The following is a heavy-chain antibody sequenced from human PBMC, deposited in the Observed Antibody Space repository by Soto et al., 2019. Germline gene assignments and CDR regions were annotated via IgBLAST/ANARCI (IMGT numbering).Heavy chain of an antibody. D-gene: IGHD5-12*01. J-gene: IGHJ6*02. V-gene: IGHV3-30-3*01. CDR1: GFTFSSYA. CDR3: ARVEMATITD. Sequence: GGSLRLSCAASGFTFSSYAMHWVRQAPGKGLEWVAVISYGGSNKYYADSVKGRFTISRDNSKNTLYLQMNSLRAEDTAVYYCARVEMATITDWGQGTTVTVSS. CDR2: ISYGGSNK.